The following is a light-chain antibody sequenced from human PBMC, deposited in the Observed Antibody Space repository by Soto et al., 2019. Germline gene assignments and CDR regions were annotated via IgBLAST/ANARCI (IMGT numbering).Light chain of an antibody. CDR3: QQYGSSSTWT. V-gene: IGKV3-20*01. J-gene: IGKJ1*01. CDR1: QSVSSAY. Sequence: EIVMTQSPGTLSLSLGERATLSCRASQSVSSAYLAWYQHKPGQPPTLLIYAASSRVTGIPDRFSGSGSGTDFTLTISRLEPEDFAVYYCQQYGSSSTWTFGQGTKVESK. CDR2: AAS.